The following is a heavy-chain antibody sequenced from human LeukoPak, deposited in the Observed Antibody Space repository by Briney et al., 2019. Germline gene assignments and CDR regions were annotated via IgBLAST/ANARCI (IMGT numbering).Heavy chain of an antibody. CDR3: AREGPTPFDY. CDR1: GFTFSSYS. Sequence: GGSLRLSCAASGFTFSSYSMNWVRQAPGKGLEWVSYISSSSSTIYYADSVKGRFTISRDNAKNSLYLQMNSLRAEDTAVYYCAREGPTPFDYWGQGTLVTVSS. V-gene: IGHV3-48*04. J-gene: IGHJ4*02. CDR2: ISSSSSTI.